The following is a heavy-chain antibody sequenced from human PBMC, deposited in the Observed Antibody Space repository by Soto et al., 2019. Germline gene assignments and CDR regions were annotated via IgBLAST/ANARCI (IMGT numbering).Heavy chain of an antibody. Sequence: QMQLVQSGPEVKKPGTSVKVSCKASGFTFTSSAMQWVRQARGQRLEWIGWIVVGSGNTNYAQKFQERVTITRDMSTSTAYMELSSLRPEDTAVYYCAAEPTAVNTWEDYYYGMDVWGQGTTVTVSS. J-gene: IGHJ6*02. CDR1: GFTFTSSA. D-gene: IGHD4-17*01. V-gene: IGHV1-58*02. CDR3: AAEPTAVNTWEDYYYGMDV. CDR2: IVVGSGNT.